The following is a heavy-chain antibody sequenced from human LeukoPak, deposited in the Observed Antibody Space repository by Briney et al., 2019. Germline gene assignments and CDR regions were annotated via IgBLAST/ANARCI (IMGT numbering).Heavy chain of an antibody. Sequence: SETLSLTCTVSGGSISSYYWTWIRQPPGKGLVWIGYIYYSGSTNYNYNPSRKSLATISLDTYNNQYSLKLSSVPAADAALYYCARHGGGYSFDYWGQGTLVTVSS. CDR3: ARHGGGYSFDY. V-gene: IGHV4-59*08. J-gene: IGHJ4*02. CDR1: GGSISSYY. D-gene: IGHD5-24*01. CDR2: IYYSGSTNY.